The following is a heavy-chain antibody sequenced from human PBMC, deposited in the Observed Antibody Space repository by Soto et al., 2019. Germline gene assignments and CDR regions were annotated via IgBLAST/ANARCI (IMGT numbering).Heavy chain of an antibody. Sequence: GGSLRLSCVASVFTFNSYSMNWVRQAPGKGLEWVSSISGGSESILYADSVKGRFTISRDNAKNSLYLQMNYLRAEDTAIYYCASGEMLGPRPGFDYCGQRSLVSVSS. D-gene: IGHD6-6*01. CDR3: ASGEMLGPRPGFDY. CDR2: ISGGSESI. J-gene: IGHJ4*02. CDR1: VFTFNSYS. V-gene: IGHV3-21*01.